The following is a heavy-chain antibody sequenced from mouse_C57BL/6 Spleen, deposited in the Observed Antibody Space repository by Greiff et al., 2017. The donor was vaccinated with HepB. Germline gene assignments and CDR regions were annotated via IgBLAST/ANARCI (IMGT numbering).Heavy chain of an antibody. CDR1: GYTFKSYG. J-gene: IGHJ3*01. Sequence: QVQLQQSGAELARPGASVKLSCKASGYTFKSYGIRWVKQRTGQGLEWIGEIYPRSGNTYYNEKFKGKATLTADKSSSTAYMQLRSLTSEDSAVYFCARYYSNYPAWFAYWGQGTLVTVSA. CDR2: IYPRSGNT. D-gene: IGHD2-5*01. CDR3: ARYYSNYPAWFAY. V-gene: IGHV1-81*01.